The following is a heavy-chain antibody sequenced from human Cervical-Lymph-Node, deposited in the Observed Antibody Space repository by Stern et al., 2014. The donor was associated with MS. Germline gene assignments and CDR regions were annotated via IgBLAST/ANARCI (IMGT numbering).Heavy chain of an antibody. Sequence: EVQLVESGTEVKKPGESLKISCKGSGYSFTSYWIAWVRQMPGKGLECVGIIYPGASDTTYSPSFEGRVTISAGKSSSTAYLEWSGLKASDTAMYYCARRGITGSIQDAFDIWGQGTMVTVSS. CDR3: ARRGITGSIQDAFDI. CDR2: IYPGASDT. J-gene: IGHJ3*02. D-gene: IGHD1-20*01. CDR1: GYSFTSYW. V-gene: IGHV5-51*03.